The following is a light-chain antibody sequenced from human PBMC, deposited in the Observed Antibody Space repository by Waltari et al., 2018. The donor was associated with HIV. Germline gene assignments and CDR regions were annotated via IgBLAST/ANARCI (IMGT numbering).Light chain of an antibody. Sequence: QSALTQPPSASGSPGQSVTISCTGTSSDVGGYNYVSWYQQHPGKAPKLMIYEVSKRPAGVPDLFSGAKSGNTAPLTVSGLQAEDEADYYCSSYAGSNNWVFGGGTKLTVL. CDR2: EVS. CDR1: SSDVGGYNY. V-gene: IGLV2-8*01. CDR3: SSYAGSNNWV. J-gene: IGLJ3*02.